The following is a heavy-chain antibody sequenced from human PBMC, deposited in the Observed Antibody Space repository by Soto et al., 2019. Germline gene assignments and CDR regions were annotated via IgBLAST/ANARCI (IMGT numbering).Heavy chain of an antibody. CDR1: GYSFTRHD. D-gene: IGHD2-21*01. CDR3: AGEGILLSAVIVFYGMDV. CDR2: INPSSGNT. V-gene: IGHV1-8*01. Sequence: QVQLVQSGAEVKKPGASVKVSCEASGYSFTRHDINWVRQAPGQGLEWVGWINPSSGNTGYAQRFVGRRITTADASTSTAYKELRGLKSEDTAIYYCAGEGILLSAVIVFYGMDVWGQGTTVTVPS. J-gene: IGHJ6*02.